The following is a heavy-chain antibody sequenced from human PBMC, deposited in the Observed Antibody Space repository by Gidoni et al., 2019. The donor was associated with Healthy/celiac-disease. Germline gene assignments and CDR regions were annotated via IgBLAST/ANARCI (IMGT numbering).Heavy chain of an antibody. Sequence: EVQLVASGGGLVKPGGSLRLSCAASGFTFSNAWMSWVRQAPGKGLEWVGRIKSKTDGGTTDYAATVKGRFTISRDDSKNTLYLQMNSLKTEDTAVYYCTTDRLYCSSTSCYKYYYGMDVWGQGTTVTVSS. J-gene: IGHJ6*02. D-gene: IGHD2-2*02. V-gene: IGHV3-15*01. CDR3: TTDRLYCSSTSCYKYYYGMDV. CDR1: GFTFSNAW. CDR2: IKSKTDGGTT.